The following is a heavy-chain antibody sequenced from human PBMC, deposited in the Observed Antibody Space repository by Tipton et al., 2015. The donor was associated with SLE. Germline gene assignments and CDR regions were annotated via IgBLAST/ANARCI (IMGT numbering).Heavy chain of an antibody. V-gene: IGHV4-59*01. CDR2: IYYSGST. CDR1: GGPISSYY. D-gene: IGHD4-23*01. CDR3: AREDDYGGNSF. J-gene: IGHJ4*02. Sequence: TLSLTCTVSGGPISSYYWSWIRQPPGKGLEWIGYIYYSGSTNYNPSLKSRVTISVDTSRNQFSLKLSSVTAADTAVYYCAREDDYGGNSFWGQGTLVTVSS.